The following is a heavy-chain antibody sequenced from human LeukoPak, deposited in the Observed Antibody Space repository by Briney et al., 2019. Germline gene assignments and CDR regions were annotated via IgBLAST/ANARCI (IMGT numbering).Heavy chain of an antibody. CDR2: IYYSGST. Sequence: SETLSLTCTVSGGSISSYYWSWIRQPPGKGLEWIGYIYYSGSTNYNPSLKSRVTISVDTSKNQFSLKLSSVTAADTAVYYCARDSRRGYSGYDDVGYDYWGQGTLVTVSP. CDR3: ARDSRRGYSGYDDVGYDY. D-gene: IGHD5-12*01. J-gene: IGHJ4*02. CDR1: GGSISSYY. V-gene: IGHV4-59*01.